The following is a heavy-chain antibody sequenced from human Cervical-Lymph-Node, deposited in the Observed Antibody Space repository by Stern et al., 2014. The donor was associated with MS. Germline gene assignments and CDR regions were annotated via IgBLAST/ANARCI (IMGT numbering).Heavy chain of an antibody. CDR2: INPNGGST. V-gene: IGHV1-46*01. D-gene: IGHD6-19*01. J-gene: IGHJ6*02. CDR3: AREVAGYRLGMMDV. Sequence: QVQLGQSGAEVKTPGASVTVSCKASGYTFSSYYLHWGLQAPRQGVGGMGIINPNGGSTSYAQKFQGRVTMTRDTSTSTVYMEVSSLRSEDTAVYYCAREVAGYRLGMMDVWGQGTSVTVSS. CDR1: GYTFSSYY.